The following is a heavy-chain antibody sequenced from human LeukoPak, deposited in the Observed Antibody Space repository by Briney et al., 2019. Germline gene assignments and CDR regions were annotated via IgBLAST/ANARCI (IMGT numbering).Heavy chain of an antibody. CDR2: IYYSGRT. CDR3: ARGGYGDHFDY. D-gene: IGHD4-17*01. J-gene: IGHJ4*02. CDR1: GDSISSSNYY. Sequence: PSETLSLTCTVSGDSISSSNYYWGWIRQSPGKGLEWIGSIYYSGRTYYNPSLKSRVTISVDTSKNQFSLKLSSVTAADTAVYYCARGGYGDHFDYWGQGTLVTVSS. V-gene: IGHV4-39*07.